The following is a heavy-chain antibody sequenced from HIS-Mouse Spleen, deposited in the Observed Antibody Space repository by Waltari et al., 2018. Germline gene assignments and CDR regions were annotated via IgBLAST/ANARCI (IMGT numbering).Heavy chain of an antibody. CDR3: ARAIPGSGWYSPDAFDI. Sequence: QVQLVQSGAEVKKPGASVKVSCKASGYTFTSYDINWVRQATGQGLEWMGWMNPNMGNTGYAPKFQGRVTMTRNTSISTAYMELSSLRSEDTAVYYCARAIPGSGWYSPDAFDIWGQGTMVTVSS. D-gene: IGHD6-19*01. V-gene: IGHV1-8*01. CDR2: MNPNMGNT. J-gene: IGHJ3*02. CDR1: GYTFTSYD.